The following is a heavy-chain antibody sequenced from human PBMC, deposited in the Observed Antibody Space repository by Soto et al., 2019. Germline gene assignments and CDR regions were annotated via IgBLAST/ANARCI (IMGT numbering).Heavy chain of an antibody. CDR3: ARRGKRAAATNWFDP. Sequence: QVQLRESGPRLVKPSETLSLTCSVSGGSVSSGGYYWGWIRQTPGKGLEWIASMFHSGTKYYNPSLKRRVTISVDTPRNELSLKLSSSTAADTAVYYCARRGKRAAATNWFDPWGQGILVIVSS. V-gene: IGHV4-39*01. D-gene: IGHD6-13*01. J-gene: IGHJ5*02. CDR1: GGSVSSGGYY. CDR2: MFHSGTK.